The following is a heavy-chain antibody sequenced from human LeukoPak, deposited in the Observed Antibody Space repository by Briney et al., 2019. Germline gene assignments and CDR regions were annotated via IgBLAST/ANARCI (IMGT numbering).Heavy chain of an antibody. V-gene: IGHV4-38-2*02. D-gene: IGHD4-17*01. CDR1: GYSISSGYY. J-gene: IGHJ5*02. CDR2: VYLSGQT. CDR3: AREDYGINLVGFDA. Sequence: SETLSLTCVLSGYSISSGYYWGWIRQPQGKGLEWIWSVYLSGQTYDNSSRKRRATISVDTSKHPVSLKIRSVIAADPALTYGAREDYGINLVGFDAWGEGSLVVDSS.